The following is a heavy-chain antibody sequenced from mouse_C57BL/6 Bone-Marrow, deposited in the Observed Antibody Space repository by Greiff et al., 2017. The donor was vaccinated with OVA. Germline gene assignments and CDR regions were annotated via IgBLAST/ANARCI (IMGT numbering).Heavy chain of an antibody. V-gene: IGHV14-4*01. D-gene: IGHD3-2*02. J-gene: IGHJ4*01. CDR3: TKWSSGYYYYAMDY. CDR2: IDPENGDT. Sequence: VQLQQSGAELVRPGASVKLSCTASGFNIKDDYMHWVKQRPEQGLEWIGWIDPENGDTEYASKFQGKATITADTSSNAAYLQLSSLTAEDTAVYYCTKWSSGYYYYAMDYWGQGTSVTVSS. CDR1: GFNIKDDY.